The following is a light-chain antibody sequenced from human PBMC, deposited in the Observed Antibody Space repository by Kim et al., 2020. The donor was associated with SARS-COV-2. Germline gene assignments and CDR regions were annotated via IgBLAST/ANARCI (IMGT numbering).Light chain of an antibody. CDR2: GKN. CDR3: NSRDSSGNHVV. CDR1: RLRSYY. V-gene: IGLV3-19*01. J-gene: IGLJ2*01. Sequence: ALRKTGRITCQGERLRSYYAIWYQQKPGQAPVLVIYGKNNRPSGIPDRFSCSSSGNTASLTITGAQAEDEADYYCNSRDSSGNHVVFGGGTKLTVL.